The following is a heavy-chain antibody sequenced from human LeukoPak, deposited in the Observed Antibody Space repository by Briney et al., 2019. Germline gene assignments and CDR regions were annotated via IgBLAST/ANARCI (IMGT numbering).Heavy chain of an antibody. J-gene: IGHJ4*02. Sequence: GGSLRLSCAASGFDFSSNWMHWVRHAPGQGLVWVSRIKGDGISTNYADCVKGRSTISRDIAKNTLYLQMNSLRAEDTGVYYCAKDHYWSIDYWGRGTLVTVSS. CDR1: GFDFSSNW. CDR2: IKGDGIST. CDR3: AKDHYWSIDY. V-gene: IGHV3-74*01. D-gene: IGHD3-3*02.